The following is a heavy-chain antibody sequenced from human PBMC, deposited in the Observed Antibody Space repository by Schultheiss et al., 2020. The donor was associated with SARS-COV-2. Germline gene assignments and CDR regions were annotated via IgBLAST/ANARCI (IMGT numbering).Heavy chain of an antibody. V-gene: IGHV1-2*06. D-gene: IGHD3-3*01. CDR1: GYTFTNYA. CDR3: ARAGITIFGVVTHFDY. Sequence: ASVKVSCKASGYTFTNYAMNWVRQAPGQGLEWMGRINPNSGGTNYAQKFQGRVTMTRDTSISTAYMELSRLRSDDTAVYYCARAGITIFGVVTHFDYWGQGTLVTVSS. CDR2: INPNSGGT. J-gene: IGHJ4*02.